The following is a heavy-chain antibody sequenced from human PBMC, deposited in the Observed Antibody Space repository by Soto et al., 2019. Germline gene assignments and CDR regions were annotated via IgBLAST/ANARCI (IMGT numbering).Heavy chain of an antibody. D-gene: IGHD6-19*01. CDR1: GFTLSSYS. V-gene: IGHV3-48*02. CDR2: ISGSGGTI. CDR3: ARETGLRSSGWSYYFDF. J-gene: IGHJ4*02. Sequence: EVQLVESGGGMVQPGGSLRVSCAASGFTLSSYSMHWVRQAPGKGLEWVSYISGSGGTIYYADTVKGRFTSSRDNAKNSLSVQMHSLRDEDTAVYFCARETGLRSSGWSYYFDFWGQGTRVTVSS.